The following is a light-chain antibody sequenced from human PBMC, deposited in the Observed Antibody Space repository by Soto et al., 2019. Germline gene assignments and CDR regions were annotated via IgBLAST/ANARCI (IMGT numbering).Light chain of an antibody. CDR2: AAN. J-gene: IGKJ1*01. CDR1: QSISSY. CDR3: QQNYGTPRT. V-gene: IGKV1-39*01. Sequence: DIQLTQSASFLSASVGDRITITCRSSQSISSYLNWYQQRPGTAPKVLIYAANSLQSGVPSRFSGSGSGTDFTLTISSLQPADFATYYCQQNYGTPRTFGQGTKVDIK.